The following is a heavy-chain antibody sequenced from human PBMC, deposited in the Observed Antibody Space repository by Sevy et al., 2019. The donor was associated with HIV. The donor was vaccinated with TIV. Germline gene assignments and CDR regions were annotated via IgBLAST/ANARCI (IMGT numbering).Heavy chain of an antibody. CDR1: GFTFNNSD. CDR2: ISYDGNNK. D-gene: IGHD6-6*01. J-gene: IGHJ4*02. V-gene: IGHV3-30*18. Sequence: GGSLRLSCAASGFTFNNSDIHWVHQAPGKGLEWVAIISYDGNNKHYAGSVMGRFSMSRDNSKNTLFLQMNSLRTDDTAIYYCAKERADSSRAFDYWGQGTLVTVSS. CDR3: AKERADSSRAFDY.